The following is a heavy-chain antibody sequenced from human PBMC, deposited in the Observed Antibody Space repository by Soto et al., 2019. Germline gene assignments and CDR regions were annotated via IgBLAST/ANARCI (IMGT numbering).Heavy chain of an antibody. D-gene: IGHD3-9*01. J-gene: IGHJ5*02. CDR2: IYPGDSDT. V-gene: IGHV5-51*01. Sequence: GESLKISCKGSGYSFTSYWIGWVRQMPGKGLEWMGIIYPGDSDTRYSPSFQGQVTISADKSISTAYLQWSSLKASDTAMYYCARGLLRYFDWLSNWFDPWGQGTLVTVSS. CDR3: ARGLLRYFDWLSNWFDP. CDR1: GYSFTSYW.